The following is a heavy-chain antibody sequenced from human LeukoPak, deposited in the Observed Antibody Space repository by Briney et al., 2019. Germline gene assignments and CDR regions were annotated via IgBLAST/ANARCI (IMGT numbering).Heavy chain of an antibody. CDR2: IYYSGST. J-gene: IGHJ4*02. CDR3: ARDDSSGYYAASERAFDY. CDR1: GGSISSSSYY. V-gene: IGHV4-39*07. Sequence: PSETLSLTCTVSGGSISSSSYYWGWIRQPPGKGLEWIGSIYYSGSTYYNPSLKSRVTISVDTSKNQFSLKLSSVTAADTAVYYCARDDSSGYYAASERAFDYWGQGTLVTVSS. D-gene: IGHD3-22*01.